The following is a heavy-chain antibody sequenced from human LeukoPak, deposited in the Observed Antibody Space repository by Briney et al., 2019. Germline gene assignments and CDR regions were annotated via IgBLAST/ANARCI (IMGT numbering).Heavy chain of an antibody. D-gene: IGHD6-13*01. J-gene: IGHJ4*02. CDR3: AKDPRRYSRAGGYFDY. V-gene: IGHV3-30*18. CDR2: ISYDGSNK. Sequence: GGSLRLSCAASGFTFSNYGMHWVRQAPGKGLEWVAVISYDGSNKYYADSVKGRFTISRDNSKNTLYLQMNSLRAEDTAVYYCAKDPRRYSRAGGYFDYWGQGTLVTVSS. CDR1: GFTFSNYG.